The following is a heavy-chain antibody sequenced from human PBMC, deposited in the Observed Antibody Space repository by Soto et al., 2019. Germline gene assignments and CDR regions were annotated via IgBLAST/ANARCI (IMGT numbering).Heavy chain of an antibody. V-gene: IGHV1-2*04. D-gene: IGHD1-1*01. Sequence: ASVKVSCKASGYTFTGYYMHWVRQAPGQGLEWMGWINPNSGGTNYAQKFQGWVTMTRDTSISTAYMELSRLRSDDTAVYYCARAPRSGTTGHAFDIWGQGTMVTVSS. J-gene: IGHJ3*02. CDR2: INPNSGGT. CDR1: GYTFTGYY. CDR3: ARAPRSGTTGHAFDI.